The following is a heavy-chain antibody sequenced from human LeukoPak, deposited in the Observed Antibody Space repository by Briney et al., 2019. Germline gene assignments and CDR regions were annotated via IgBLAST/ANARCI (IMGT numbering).Heavy chain of an antibody. CDR1: GGSISSGSYY. CDR3: ARSGPGDY. V-gene: IGHV4-61*02. D-gene: IGHD7-27*01. Sequence: SQTLSLTCTVSGGSISSGSYYWSWIRQPAGKGLEWIGRIYTSGSTNYNPSLKSRVTISVDTSKNQFSLKLSSVTAVDTAVYYCARSGPGDYWGQGTLVTVSS. J-gene: IGHJ4*02. CDR2: IYTSGST.